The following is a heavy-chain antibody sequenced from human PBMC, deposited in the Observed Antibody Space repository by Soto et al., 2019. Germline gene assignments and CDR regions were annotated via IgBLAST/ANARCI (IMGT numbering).Heavy chain of an antibody. CDR1: GDSISSSNW. J-gene: IGHJ4*02. CDR2: IYYTGNT. CDR3: ERHSIWLLLSDY. Sequence: RLSLTCAVSGDSISSSNWWSWVRQPPGKGLEWIGEIYYTGNTYYNPSLKSRVTISVDTSKNQFSLKLDSVTAADTAVYFCERHSIWLLLSDYWGQGSLVTVSS. D-gene: IGHD3-22*01. V-gene: IGHV4-4*01.